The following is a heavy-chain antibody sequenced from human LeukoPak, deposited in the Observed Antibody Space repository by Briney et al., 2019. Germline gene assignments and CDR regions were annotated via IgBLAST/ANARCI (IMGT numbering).Heavy chain of an antibody. CDR3: AKDSQQQLGVSSDY. CDR1: GFTVSSNY. J-gene: IGHJ4*02. V-gene: IGHV3-66*02. Sequence: PGGSLRLSCAASGFTVSSNYMSWVRQAPGKGLEWVSVIYSGGSTYYADSVKGRFTISRDNSKNTLYLQMNSLRAEDTAVYYCAKDSQQQLGVSSDYWGQGTLVTVSS. D-gene: IGHD6-13*01. CDR2: IYSGGST.